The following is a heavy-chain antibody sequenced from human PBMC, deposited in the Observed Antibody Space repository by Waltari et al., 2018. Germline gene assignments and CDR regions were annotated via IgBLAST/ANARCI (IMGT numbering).Heavy chain of an antibody. CDR2: MNPNNGET. D-gene: IGHD3-3*01. J-gene: IGHJ5*02. CDR1: GYTFSDFD. CDR3: ARGRRRSSTCYGVCDWFDP. Sequence: QVQLVQSGAEVKKPGASVKVSCKASGYTFSDFDINWVRRAAGQGLEWMGWMNPNNGETGYAQKFQGRVVMTSDTSISTAYLDLSSLRSEDTAVYYCARGRRRSSTCYGVCDWFDPWGQGTLVTVSS. V-gene: IGHV1-8*01.